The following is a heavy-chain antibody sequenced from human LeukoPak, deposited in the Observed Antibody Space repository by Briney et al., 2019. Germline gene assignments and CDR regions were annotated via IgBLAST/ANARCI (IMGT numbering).Heavy chain of an antibody. V-gene: IGHV4-4*07. CDR2: IYTTGKT. Sequence: SETLSLTCTVSSGSINSYYWGWVRQPAGRGLEWIGRIYTTGKTDYNPSLKSRLTMSVDTSKRQFSLNPRSVTAADTAIYYCARHGYTASHYFLDFWSQGTLVTVSS. J-gene: IGHJ4*02. D-gene: IGHD3-16*01. CDR1: SGSINSYY. CDR3: ARHGYTASHYFLDF.